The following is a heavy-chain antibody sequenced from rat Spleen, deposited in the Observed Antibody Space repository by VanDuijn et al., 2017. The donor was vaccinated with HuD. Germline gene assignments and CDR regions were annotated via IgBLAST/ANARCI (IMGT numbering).Heavy chain of an antibody. CDR2: ISTGGGNN. Sequence: EVRLVESGGALVQPGRPLKISCTDSKLNFSNYDMAWVRQAPTKGLEWIASISTGGGNNYYRDSVKGRFTISRDNAKNTQYLQMDSLRSEDTATYYCVRHVDYWGQGVMVTVSS. J-gene: IGHJ2*01. V-gene: IGHV5S13*01. CDR3: VRHVDY. CDR1: KLNFSNYD.